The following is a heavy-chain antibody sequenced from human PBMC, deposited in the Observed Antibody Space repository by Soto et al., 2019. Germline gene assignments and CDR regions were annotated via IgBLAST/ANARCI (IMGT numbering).Heavy chain of an antibody. D-gene: IGHD6-25*01. CDR2: ISSTGNTI. J-gene: IGHJ5*02. Sequence: GSLRLSCAASGFTFSDYSMNWIRQAPGKGLEWGSYISSTGNTIYYADSVKGRFTISRDTANNSLHLEMNSLRPDDTAVYYCARGRIGFLKGGWFDPWGQGTLVTVSS. CDR1: GFTFSDYS. CDR3: ARGRIGFLKGGWFDP. V-gene: IGHV3-11*01.